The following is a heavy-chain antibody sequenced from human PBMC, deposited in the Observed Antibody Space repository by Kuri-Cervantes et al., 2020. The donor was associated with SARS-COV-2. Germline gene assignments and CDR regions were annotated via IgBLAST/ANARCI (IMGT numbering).Heavy chain of an antibody. CDR1: GYSFTSYW. CDR2: IYPSDSDT. CDR3: ARRAGYSSSWYFDY. D-gene: IGHD6-13*01. V-gene: IGHV5-51*01. Sequence: KVSCKGSGYSFTSYWIGWVRQMPGKGLEWRGIIYPSDSDTSYSPSFQGQVTISADKSISTAYLQWSSLKASDTAMYYCARRAGYSSSWYFDYWGQGTLVTVSS. J-gene: IGHJ4*02.